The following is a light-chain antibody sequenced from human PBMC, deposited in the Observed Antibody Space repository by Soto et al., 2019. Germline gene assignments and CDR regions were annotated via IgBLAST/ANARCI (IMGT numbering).Light chain of an antibody. CDR2: AAS. CDR3: QQANSFPIT. Sequence: DIQMTQSPSSVSASVGDSVTITCRASQGVSDWVAWYQQKPGEAPKLLIYAASSLQSGVPSRFSGSGSGTDFTLTISSLQPEDFATYYCQQANSFPITFGQGTRLEIK. V-gene: IGKV1-12*01. J-gene: IGKJ5*01. CDR1: QGVSDW.